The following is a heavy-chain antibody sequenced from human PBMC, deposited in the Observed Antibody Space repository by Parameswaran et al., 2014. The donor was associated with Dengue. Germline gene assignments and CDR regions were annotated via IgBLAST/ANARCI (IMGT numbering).Heavy chain of an antibody. Sequence: RWIASPQEGTGVDWVYLLHGSTNYNPSLKSRVTISVDTSKNQFSLKLSSVTAADTAVYYCARDPAGLDWFDPWGQGTLVTVSS. V-gene: IGHV4-59*01. J-gene: IGHJ5*02. CDR2: LLHGST. CDR3: ARDPAGLDWFDP. D-gene: IGHD6-19*01.